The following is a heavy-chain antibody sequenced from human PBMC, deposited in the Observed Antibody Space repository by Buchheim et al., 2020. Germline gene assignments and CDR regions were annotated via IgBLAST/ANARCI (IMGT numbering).Heavy chain of an antibody. Sequence: QVQLQESGPGLVKPSETLSLTCTVSGGSISSYYWSWIRQPPGKGLEWIGYIYYSGSTNYNPSLKSRVTISVDTSKNQFSLKLSSVTAADTAVYYCARVSASDSSGYWEEYYGMDVWGQGTT. J-gene: IGHJ6*02. CDR1: GGSISSYY. CDR2: IYYSGST. D-gene: IGHD3-22*01. CDR3: ARVSASDSSGYWEEYYGMDV. V-gene: IGHV4-59*01.